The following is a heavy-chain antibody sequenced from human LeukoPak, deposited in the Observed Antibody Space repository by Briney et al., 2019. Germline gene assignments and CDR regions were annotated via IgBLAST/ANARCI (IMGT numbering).Heavy chain of an antibody. CDR3: AREGQVGLDN. V-gene: IGHV1-2*02. J-gene: IGHJ1*01. CDR1: GHTLTVHY. D-gene: IGHD1-26*01. Sequence: ASVKVSCKASGHTLTVHYIHWVRQGPGQGLEWLGWITLHSGDTHYAQKYQGRRTMTSDTSISTGYMELIRLQFDDTAVYYCAREGQVGLDNWGQGTLVTVSS. CDR2: ITLHSGDT.